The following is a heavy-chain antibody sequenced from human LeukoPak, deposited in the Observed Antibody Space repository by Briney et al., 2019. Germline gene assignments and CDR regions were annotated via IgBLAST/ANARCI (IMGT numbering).Heavy chain of an antibody. J-gene: IGHJ4*02. D-gene: IGHD6-19*01. Sequence: ASVKVSCKASGYTFTSFAINWVRQAPGQGLEWMGWISAYNGNTNYAQKFQGRVTMTTDTSTSTAYVELRSLRSDDTAVYYCARGGESGWYGLFDYWGKGALVTVSS. CDR3: ARGGESGWYGLFDY. V-gene: IGHV1-18*01. CDR2: ISAYNGNT. CDR1: GYTFTSFA.